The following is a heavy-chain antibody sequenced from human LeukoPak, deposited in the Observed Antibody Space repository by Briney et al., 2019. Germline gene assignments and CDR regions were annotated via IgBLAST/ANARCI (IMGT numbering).Heavy chain of an antibody. CDR2: FDPEDGET. V-gene: IGHV1-24*01. Sequence: ASVKVSCKVSGYTLTELSMHWVRQAPGKGREWMGGFDPEDGETIYAQKFQGRVTMTEDTSTDTAYMELSSLRSEDTAVYYCATGSVLRFLEWLLYGPYYYYGMDVWGQGTTVTVSS. J-gene: IGHJ6*02. CDR1: GYTLTELS. D-gene: IGHD3-3*01. CDR3: ATGSVLRFLEWLLYGPYYYYGMDV.